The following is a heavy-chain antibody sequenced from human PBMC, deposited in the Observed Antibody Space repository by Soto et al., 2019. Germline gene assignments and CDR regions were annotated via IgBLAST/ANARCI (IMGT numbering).Heavy chain of an antibody. CDR3: ARHYGPGYTFHY. CDR1: GGSISSYY. J-gene: IGHJ4*02. Sequence: SETLSLTCTVSGGSISSYYWSWIRQPPGKGLEWIGYIYYSGSTNYNPSLKSRVTISVDTSKNQFSLKLSSVTAADTAVYYCARHYGPGYTFHYWGQGTLVTVTS. V-gene: IGHV4-59*08. D-gene: IGHD3-10*01. CDR2: IYYSGST.